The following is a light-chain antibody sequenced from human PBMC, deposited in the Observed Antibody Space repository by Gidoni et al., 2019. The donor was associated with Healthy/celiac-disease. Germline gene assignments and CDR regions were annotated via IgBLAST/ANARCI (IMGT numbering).Light chain of an antibody. Sequence: DIEMTQSPLSLPVTPGETASISCRSSQSLLHSNGYNYLDWYLQKPGQAPQLLIYLGSNRASGVPDRFSGSGSGTDFTLKISRVEAEDVGVYYCMQALQTPRTFGQGTKVEIK. CDR3: MQALQTPRT. J-gene: IGKJ1*01. V-gene: IGKV2-28*01. CDR1: QSLLHSNGYNY. CDR2: LGS.